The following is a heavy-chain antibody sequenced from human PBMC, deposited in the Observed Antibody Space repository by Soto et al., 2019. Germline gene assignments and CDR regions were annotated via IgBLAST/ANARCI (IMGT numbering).Heavy chain of an antibody. CDR1: GFTFSIYS. CDR2: ISSSSSYI. V-gene: IGHV3-21*01. Sequence: EVQLVESGGGLVKPGGSLRLSCAASGFTFSIYSMNWVRQAPGKGLEWVSSISSSSSYIYYADSVKGRFTITRDNAKNSLYLQMNSLGAEYTAVYYCARDKGLVGVPSDDAFDIWGQGTMVTVSS. J-gene: IGHJ3*02. CDR3: ARDKGLVGVPSDDAFDI. D-gene: IGHD3-22*01.